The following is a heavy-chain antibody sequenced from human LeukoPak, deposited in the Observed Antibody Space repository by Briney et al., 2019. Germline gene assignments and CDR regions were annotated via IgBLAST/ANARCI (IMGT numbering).Heavy chain of an antibody. CDR1: GFTFSSYA. J-gene: IGHJ4*02. V-gene: IGHV3-23*01. CDR2: ISGSGGRT. D-gene: IGHD3-22*01. Sequence: GGSLRLSCAASGFTFSSYAMSWVRQAPGKGLEWVSAISGSGGRTYYADSVKGRFTISRDNSKNTLYLQMNSLRAEDTAVYYCAKRPGYYDSSGYYFDYWGQGTLVTVSS. CDR3: AKRPGYYDSSGYYFDY.